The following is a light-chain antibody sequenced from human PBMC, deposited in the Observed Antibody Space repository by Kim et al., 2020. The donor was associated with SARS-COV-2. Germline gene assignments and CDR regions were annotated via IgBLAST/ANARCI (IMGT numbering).Light chain of an antibody. J-gene: IGLJ3*02. CDR3: QVWDSNTWV. V-gene: IGLV3-9*01. Sequence: SVALGQTATITCGASNIGSKIVPWYKQTPGQAPVMVIDRDTNRPSGIPERFSGSTSGNTATLTISRAQAGDEADYYCQVWDSNTWVFGGGTQLTVL. CDR1: NIGSKI. CDR2: RDT.